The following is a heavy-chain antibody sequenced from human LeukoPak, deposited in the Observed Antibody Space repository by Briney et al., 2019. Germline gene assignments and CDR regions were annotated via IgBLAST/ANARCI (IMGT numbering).Heavy chain of an antibody. D-gene: IGHD3-10*01. V-gene: IGHV4-34*01. CDR2: INHSGST. Sequence: SETLSLTCAVYGGSFSGYYWSWIRQPPGKGLEWIGEINHSGSTNYNPSLKSRVTISAGTSKNQFSLKLSSVTAADTAVYYCASYYYGSGSYNWFDPWGQGTLVTVSS. J-gene: IGHJ5*02. CDR3: ASYYYGSGSYNWFDP. CDR1: GGSFSGYY.